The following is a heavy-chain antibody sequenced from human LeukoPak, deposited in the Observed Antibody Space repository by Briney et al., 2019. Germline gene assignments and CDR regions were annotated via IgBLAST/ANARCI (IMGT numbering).Heavy chain of an antibody. CDR3: ARDRHKYNYDGSGYPPY. J-gene: IGHJ4*02. CDR2: IRAYNGNT. V-gene: IGHV1-18*01. Sequence: ASVKVSCKASGYMFTSYGISWVRQAPGQGLEWMGWIRAYNGNTNYAQKLQGRVTMTTDTSTSTAYMELRSLRSDDTAVYYCARDRHKYNYDGSGYPPYWGQGTLVTVSS. D-gene: IGHD3-22*01. CDR1: GYMFTSYG.